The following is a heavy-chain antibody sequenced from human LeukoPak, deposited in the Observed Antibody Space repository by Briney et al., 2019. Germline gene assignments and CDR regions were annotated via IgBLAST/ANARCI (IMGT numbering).Heavy chain of an antibody. D-gene: IGHD3-10*01. V-gene: IGHV3-21*01. J-gene: IGHJ4*02. CDR2: ISVSSSSL. CDR1: GFTVDNNY. Sequence: GGSLRLSCAASGFTVDNNYMTWVRQAPGKGLEWVSSISVSSSSLYYADSVKGRFTISRDNAKNSLYLQMNSLRAEDTAVYYCAKSFWWFGEFSPFDYWGQGTLVTVSS. CDR3: AKSFWWFGEFSPFDY.